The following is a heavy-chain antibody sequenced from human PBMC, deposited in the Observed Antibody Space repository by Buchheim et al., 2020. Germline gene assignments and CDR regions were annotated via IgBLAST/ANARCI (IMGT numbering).Heavy chain of an antibody. D-gene: IGHD2-15*01. V-gene: IGHV3-30*18. CDR1: GFTFSSYG. J-gene: IGHJ6*02. Sequence: QAQLVESGGGVVQPGRSLRLSCAGSGFTFSSYGIHWVRQAPGKGLEWVAVTSSDGKKNYYADSAKGRFTISRDNSKNTLYLQMNSLRPEDTAVYYCAKDRIVVVVPDTKFDYGMDVWGQGTT. CDR2: TSSDGKKN. CDR3: AKDRIVVVVPDTKFDYGMDV.